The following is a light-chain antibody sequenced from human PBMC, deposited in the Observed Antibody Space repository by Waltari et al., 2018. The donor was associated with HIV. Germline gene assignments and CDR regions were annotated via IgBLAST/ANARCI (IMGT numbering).Light chain of an antibody. CDR3: SSYAGSSKFGV. J-gene: IGLJ2*01. CDR1: SSDIGGYNY. Sequence: QSALTQPPSASGSPGQSVTISCTGTSSDIGGYNYVSWYQPHPGKAPKLMIYKVSKRPSGGPGRFSGCKAWNTASLTVSGLQAEDEAEYCCSSYAGSSKFGVFGGGTKLTVL. V-gene: IGLV2-8*01. CDR2: KVS.